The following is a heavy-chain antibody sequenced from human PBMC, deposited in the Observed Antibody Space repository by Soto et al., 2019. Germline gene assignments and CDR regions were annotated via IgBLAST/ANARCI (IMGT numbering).Heavy chain of an antibody. CDR1: GFTFSSYG. V-gene: IGHV3-33*01. Sequence: PGGSLRLSCAASGFTFSSYGMHWVRQAPGKGLEWVAVIWYDGSNKYYADSVKGRFTISRDNSKNTLYLQMNSLRAEDTAVYYCARDPSPTVYYMDVWGKGTTVTVSS. J-gene: IGHJ6*03. D-gene: IGHD2-21*02. CDR2: IWYDGSNK. CDR3: ARDPSPTVYYMDV.